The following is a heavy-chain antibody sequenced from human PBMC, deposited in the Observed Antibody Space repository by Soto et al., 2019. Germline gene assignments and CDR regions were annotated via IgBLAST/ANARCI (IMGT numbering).Heavy chain of an antibody. CDR3: ARGGYNWNYFDY. CDR1: GDSVSSSSAA. V-gene: IGHV6-1*01. J-gene: IGHJ4*02. CDR2: TYYRSKWYN. Sequence: SQTLSLTCAISGDSVSSSSAAWNWIRQSPSRGLEWLGGTYYRSKWYNDYAVSVKSRITINPDTSKNQFSLQLNSVTPEDTAVYYCARGGYNWNYFDYWGQGTLVTVSS. D-gene: IGHD1-20*01.